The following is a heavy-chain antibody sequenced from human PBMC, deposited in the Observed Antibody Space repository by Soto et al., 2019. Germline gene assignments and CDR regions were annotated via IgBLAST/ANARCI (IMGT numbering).Heavy chain of an antibody. Sequence: GGSLRLSCAASGFTVSSNYMSWVRQAPGKGLEWVSVIYSGGSTYYADSVKGRFTISRDNSKNTLYLQMNSLRAEDTAVYYCARDGPRYCSGGSCYDYWGQGTLVTVSS. V-gene: IGHV3-66*01. CDR2: IYSGGST. CDR1: GFTVSSNY. CDR3: ARDGPRYCSGGSCYDY. D-gene: IGHD2-15*01. J-gene: IGHJ4*02.